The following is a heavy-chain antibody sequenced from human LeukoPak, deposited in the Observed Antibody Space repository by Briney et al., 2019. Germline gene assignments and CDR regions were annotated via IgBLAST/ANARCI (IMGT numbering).Heavy chain of an antibody. J-gene: IGHJ4*02. CDR3: ARIPEYDSSGFFDY. CDR1: GYSFTSYW. V-gene: IGHV5-10-1*01. CDR2: IDPSDSYT. Sequence: HGESLKISCKGSGYSFTSYWISWVRQMPGKGLEWMGRIDPSDSYTNYSPSFQGHVTISADKSISTAYLQWSSLKASDTAMYYCARIPEYDSSGFFDYWGPGNLVTVSS. D-gene: IGHD3-22*01.